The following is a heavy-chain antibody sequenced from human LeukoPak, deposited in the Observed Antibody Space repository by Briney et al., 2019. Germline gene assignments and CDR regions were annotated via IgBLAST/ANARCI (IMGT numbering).Heavy chain of an antibody. CDR1: GGSFIGYY. CDR2: INHSGST. V-gene: IGHV4-34*01. D-gene: IGHD4-17*01. J-gene: IGHJ4*02. Sequence: SETLSLTCAVYGGSFIGYYWSWIRQSPGKGLEWIGEINHSGSTNYNPSLKSRVTISVDTSKNQFSLKLSSVTAADTAVYYCARASGMTTNNFDYWGQGTLVTVSS. CDR3: ARASGMTTNNFDY.